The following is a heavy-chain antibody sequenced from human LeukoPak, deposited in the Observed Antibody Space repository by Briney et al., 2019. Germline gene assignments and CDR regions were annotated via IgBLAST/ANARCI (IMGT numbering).Heavy chain of an antibody. J-gene: IGHJ4*02. CDR1: GASFSGYY. D-gene: IGHD3-22*01. CDR2: INYSAST. V-gene: IGHV4-34*01. Sequence: SETLSLTWAVYGASFSGYYWSWIRQPPGKGLEWIGDINYSASTNYNPSLKSRVTISVDMSKNQFSLKLRPVTAADTAVYYCARDPYYDSGGSYHVDYWGQGTLVTVSS. CDR3: ARDPYYDSGGSYHVDY.